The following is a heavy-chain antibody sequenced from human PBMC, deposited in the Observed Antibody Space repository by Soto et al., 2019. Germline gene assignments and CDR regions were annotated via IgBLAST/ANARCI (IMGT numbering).Heavy chain of an antibody. V-gene: IGHV3-21*01. CDR1: GFTFSSYS. CDR3: ARATICPYYDFWSACNDAFDI. J-gene: IGHJ3*02. CDR2: ISSSSSYI. D-gene: IGHD3-3*01. Sequence: GGSLRLSCAASGFTFSSYSMNWVRQAPGKGLEWVSSISSSSSYIYYADSVKGRFTISRDNAKNSLYLQMNSLSAEDTAVYYCARATICPYYDFWSACNDAFDIWGQGTMVTVSS.